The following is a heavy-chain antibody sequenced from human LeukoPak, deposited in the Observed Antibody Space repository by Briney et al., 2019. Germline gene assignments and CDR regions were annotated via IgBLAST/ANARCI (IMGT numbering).Heavy chain of an antibody. J-gene: IGHJ4*02. CDR1: GYTFTSYD. V-gene: IGHV1-8*01. D-gene: IGHD6-19*01. CDR2: MNPNSGNT. Sequence: ASVKVSCKASGYTFTSYDINWVRQATGQGLEWMGWMNPNSGNTGYAQKFQGRVTMTRNTSISTAYMGLSSLRSEDTAVYYCGRGSPMSGYSSGWYTPSGYWGQGTLVTVSS. CDR3: GRGSPMSGYSSGWYTPSGY.